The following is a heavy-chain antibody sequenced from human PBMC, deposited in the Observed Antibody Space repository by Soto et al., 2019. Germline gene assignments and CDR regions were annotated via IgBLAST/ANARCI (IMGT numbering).Heavy chain of an antibody. Sequence: QVQLVQSGAEVKKPGASVTISCKASGYTFTRYTMNWVRQAPGQRLEWMGWINPDNGNTKSSQKVQDRVIITRYTSASTAYMDLSSLRSEDTAVYYCARGIATGQLDPWGQGTLVTVSS. CDR3: ARGIATGQLDP. CDR1: GYTFTRYT. J-gene: IGHJ5*02. CDR2: INPDNGNT. D-gene: IGHD2-15*01. V-gene: IGHV1-3*01.